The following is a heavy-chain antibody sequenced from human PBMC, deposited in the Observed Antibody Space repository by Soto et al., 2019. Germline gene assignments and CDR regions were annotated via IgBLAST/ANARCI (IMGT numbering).Heavy chain of an antibody. CDR2: INPANGNT. J-gene: IGHJ4*02. V-gene: IGHV1-3*05. CDR3: TRAAISPYGGLIGPFDY. D-gene: IGHD3-16*02. CDR1: GYTFTAYA. Sequence: QVQLAQSGAEERKPGASVKVSCEATGYTFTAYAMHWVRQAPGQRLEWMGWINPANGNTKYSQKFQGRLTITSDTSANTVYMELNSLTSEYTAMYYCTRAAISPYGGLIGPFDYWGQGNLVTVSS.